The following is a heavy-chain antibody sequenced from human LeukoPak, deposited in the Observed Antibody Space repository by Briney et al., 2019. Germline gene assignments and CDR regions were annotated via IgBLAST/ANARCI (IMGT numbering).Heavy chain of an antibody. CDR2: LIGSSGAT. D-gene: IGHD5-12*01. CDR1: GFTFSNYA. Sequence: QSGGSLRLSCAASGFTFSNYAMNWVRQAPGMGLEWVAVLIGSSGATDYADSVKGRFTISRDNSKNTLFLQMNSLRAEDTAIYYCAKGAYDYIEIAYFDYWGQGALVTVSS. V-gene: IGHV3-23*01. J-gene: IGHJ4*02. CDR3: AKGAYDYIEIAYFDY.